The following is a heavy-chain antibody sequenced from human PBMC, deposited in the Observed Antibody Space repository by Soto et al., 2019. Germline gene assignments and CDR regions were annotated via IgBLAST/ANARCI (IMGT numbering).Heavy chain of an antibody. J-gene: IGHJ6*03. Sequence: EVQLVESGGGLVQPGGSLRLSCAASGLTISGNAMNWVRQAPGRGLEWVSYISSSSTNINYADSVRGRFTISRDNAKNSRYLQLNSLRDEDTAVYRSARGLSWGSKWYYYMDVWGKGTTVTVSS. V-gene: IGHV3-48*02. CDR2: ISSSSTNI. CDR3: ARGLSWGSKWYYYMDV. CDR1: GLTISGNA. D-gene: IGHD3-16*01.